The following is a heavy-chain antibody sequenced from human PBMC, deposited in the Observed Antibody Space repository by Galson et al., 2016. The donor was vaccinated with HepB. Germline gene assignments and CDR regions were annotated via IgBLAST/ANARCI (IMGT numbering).Heavy chain of an antibody. Sequence: PALVKPTQTLTLTCTFSGFSLSTSGMSVSWIRQPPGKTLEWLALIDWDDDKFHSTSLKTRLTISKDTSKNQVVLTMTNMDPVDTATYYCARTPLQYYYGSGSYYCDYWGQGTLVTVSS. J-gene: IGHJ4*02. CDR2: IDWDDDK. D-gene: IGHD3-10*01. V-gene: IGHV2-70*01. CDR1: GFSLSTSGMS. CDR3: ARTPLQYYYGSGSYYCDY.